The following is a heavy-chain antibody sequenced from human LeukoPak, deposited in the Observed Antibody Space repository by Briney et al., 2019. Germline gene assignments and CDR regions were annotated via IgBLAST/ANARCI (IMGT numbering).Heavy chain of an antibody. D-gene: IGHD2-15*01. CDR2: IYSGGST. V-gene: IGHV3-53*01. CDR3: ARVSRHTLDY. CDR1: GFTFSSNY. Sequence: PGGSLRLSCAASGFTFSSNYMSWVRQAPGKGVEGGSGIYSGGSTYYSDSVTGRWNISRENSKKTLYLQMNSLRAEDTAVYYCARVSRHTLDYWGQGTLVTVSS. J-gene: IGHJ4*02.